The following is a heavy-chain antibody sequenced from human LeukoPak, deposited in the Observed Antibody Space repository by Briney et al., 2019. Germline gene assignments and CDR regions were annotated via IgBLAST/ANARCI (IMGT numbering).Heavy chain of an antibody. CDR2: IYYNGYT. CDR1: GGSISSYY. D-gene: IGHD1/OR15-1a*01. Sequence: SETLSLTCTVSGGSISSYYWSWIRQPPGKGLEWIGYIYYNGYTDYNPSLKSRVTISLHTSKNQFSLKLSSVTAADTAVYYCARDRHWTNDWVFDYWGQGTLVTVSS. J-gene: IGHJ4*02. CDR3: ARDRHWTNDWVFDY. V-gene: IGHV4-59*01.